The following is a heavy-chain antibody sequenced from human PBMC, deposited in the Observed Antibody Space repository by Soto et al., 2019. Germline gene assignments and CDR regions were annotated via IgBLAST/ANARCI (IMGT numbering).Heavy chain of an antibody. Sequence: GGSLRLSCAASGFTFSDYYMSWIRQAPGKGLEWVSYISSGGTTIYYADSVKGRFTISRDNSKDSLYLQMNSLRAEDTAVYYCARVRWELLWYFDYWGHGTLVTVSS. D-gene: IGHD1-26*01. CDR1: GFTFSDYY. V-gene: IGHV3-11*01. CDR2: ISSGGTTI. CDR3: ARVRWELLWYFDY. J-gene: IGHJ4*01.